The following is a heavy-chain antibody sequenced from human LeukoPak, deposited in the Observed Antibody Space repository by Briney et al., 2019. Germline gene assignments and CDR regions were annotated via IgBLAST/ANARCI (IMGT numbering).Heavy chain of an antibody. J-gene: IGHJ4*02. Sequence: KSSETLSLTCTVSGGSISSGGYYWSWIRQHPGKGLEWIGYIYYSGSTYYNPSLKSRVTISVDTSKNQFSLKLSSVTAADTAVYYCARDSSWSDYYFDYWGQGTPVTVSS. CDR3: ARDSSWSDYYFDY. V-gene: IGHV4-31*03. D-gene: IGHD6-13*01. CDR1: GGSISSGGYY. CDR2: IYYSGST.